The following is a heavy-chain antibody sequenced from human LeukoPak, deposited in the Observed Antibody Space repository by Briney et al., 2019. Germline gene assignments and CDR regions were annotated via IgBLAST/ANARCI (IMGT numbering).Heavy chain of an antibody. J-gene: IGHJ6*03. V-gene: IGHV3-64*01. D-gene: IGHD6-13*01. Sequence: GGSLRLSCAASGFTFSSYAMPWVRQAPGKGLEYVSAISSNGGSTYYANSVKGRFTISRDNSKNTLYLQMGSLRAEDTAVYYCARAHSSSWWNYYYYYMDVWGKGTTVTVSS. CDR2: ISSNGGST. CDR1: GFTFSSYA. CDR3: ARAHSSSWWNYYYYYMDV.